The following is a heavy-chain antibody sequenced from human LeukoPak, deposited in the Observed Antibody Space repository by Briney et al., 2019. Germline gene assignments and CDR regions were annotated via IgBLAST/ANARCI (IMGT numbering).Heavy chain of an antibody. J-gene: IGHJ3*02. CDR3: AKSRHRGYYYDSSGYPNDAFDI. V-gene: IGHV3-23*01. Sequence: GGSLRLSCAASGFTFSNYAMRWVRQAPGKGLDWVSSINGGGGSTYYADSVKGRFTISRDNSKNTLYLQMNSLRAEDTAVYYCAKSRHRGYYYDSSGYPNDAFDIWGQGTMVTVSS. D-gene: IGHD3-22*01. CDR2: INGGGGST. CDR1: GFTFSNYA.